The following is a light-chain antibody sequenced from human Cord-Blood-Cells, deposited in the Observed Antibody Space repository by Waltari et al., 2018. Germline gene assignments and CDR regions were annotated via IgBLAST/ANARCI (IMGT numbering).Light chain of an antibody. CDR2: DAS. V-gene: IGKV1-33*01. J-gene: IGKJ4*01. Sequence: DIQTTQPPSSLSASVGDRATITCQASQDISNYLNWYQQKPGKAPKLLIYDASNLETGVPSRFSGSGSGTEFTFTISSLQPEDIATYYCQQYVNLPLTFGGGTKVEIK. CDR3: QQYVNLPLT. CDR1: QDISNY.